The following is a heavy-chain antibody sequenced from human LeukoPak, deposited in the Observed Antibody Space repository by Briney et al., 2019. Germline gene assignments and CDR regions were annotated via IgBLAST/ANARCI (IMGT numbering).Heavy chain of an antibody. Sequence: GSSVKVSCKASGDTFSRYAISWVRQAPGQGLKWMGGIIPIFGTADYAQKFQGRVTITADESTSTAYMELSSLRSEDTAVYYCARGRPYAFDIWGQGTMATVSS. CDR3: ARGRPYAFDI. CDR1: GDTFSRYA. CDR2: IIPIFGTA. V-gene: IGHV1-69*01. J-gene: IGHJ3*02.